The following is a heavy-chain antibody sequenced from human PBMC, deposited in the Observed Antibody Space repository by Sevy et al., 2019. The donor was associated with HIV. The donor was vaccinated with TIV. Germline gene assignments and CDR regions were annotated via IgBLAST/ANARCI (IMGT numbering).Heavy chain of an antibody. V-gene: IGHV3-7*01. D-gene: IGHD3-3*01. CDR1: GFTFSSYW. CDR2: IKQGGSEK. J-gene: IGHJ6*02. Sequence: GGSLRLSCAASGFTFSSYWMSWVRQAPGKGLEWVTNIKQGGSEKYYVDSVKGRFTISRDNAKNSLYLQMNSLRAEDTAVYYCARRLGYDFWSGYYTSYYYYGMDVWGQGTTVTVSS. CDR3: ARRLGYDFWSGYYTSYYYYGMDV.